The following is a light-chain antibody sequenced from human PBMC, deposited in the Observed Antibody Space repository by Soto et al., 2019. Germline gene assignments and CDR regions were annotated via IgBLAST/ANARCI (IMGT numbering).Light chain of an antibody. CDR1: SSDVGTYDY. Sequence: QSVLTQPASVSGSPGQSITISCTGTSSDVGTYDYVSCHQQHPGKAPKLIIYDVNNRPSGVSSRFCGSKSGNTASPTISWIQAEDEADYYRCSFSTSGTHVFGTGTKVTVL. V-gene: IGLV2-14*01. CDR2: DVN. J-gene: IGLJ1*01. CDR3: CSFSTSGTHV.